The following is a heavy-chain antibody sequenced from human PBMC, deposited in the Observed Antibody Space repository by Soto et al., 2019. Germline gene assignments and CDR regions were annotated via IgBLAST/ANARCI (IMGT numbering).Heavy chain of an antibody. V-gene: IGHV3-74*01. Sequence: GGSLRLSCGASGFTFTNFWMHWVRQVPGKGLVWVSRIDTSGTSTSYADSVKGRFTISRDNAKSTVTLQMNSLRAEDTGVYYCARGSWYFDVWSQGSLVTVSS. J-gene: IGHJ4*02. CDR2: IDTSGTST. D-gene: IGHD6-13*01. CDR1: GFTFTNFW. CDR3: ARGSWYFDV.